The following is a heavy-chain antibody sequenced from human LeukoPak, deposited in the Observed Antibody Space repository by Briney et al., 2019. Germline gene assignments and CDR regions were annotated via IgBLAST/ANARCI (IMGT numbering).Heavy chain of an antibody. CDR3: AKVSGPVYQLLPEFDY. J-gene: IGHJ4*02. Sequence: GGSLRLSCAASGFTFSSYAMSWVRQAPGKGLEWVSAISGSGGSTYYADSVKGRYTISRDNSKNTLYLQMNSLRAEDTAVYYCAKVSGPVYQLLPEFDYWGQGTLVTVSS. CDR1: GFTFSSYA. D-gene: IGHD2-2*01. V-gene: IGHV3-23*01. CDR2: ISGSGGST.